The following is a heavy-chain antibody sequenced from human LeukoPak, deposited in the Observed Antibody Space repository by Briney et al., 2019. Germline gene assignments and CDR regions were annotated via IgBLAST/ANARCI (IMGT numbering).Heavy chain of an antibody. J-gene: IGHJ6*02. Sequence: GESLKTSCKGSGYSFTSYWISWVRQMPGKGLEWMGRIDPSDSYTNYSPSFQGHVTISADKSISTAYLQWSSLKASDTAMYYCARQLRVVTMVRGVITYYYYGMDVWGQGTTVTVSS. CDR2: IDPSDSYT. CDR3: ARQLRVVTMVRGVITYYYYGMDV. D-gene: IGHD3-10*01. V-gene: IGHV5-10-1*01. CDR1: GYSFTSYW.